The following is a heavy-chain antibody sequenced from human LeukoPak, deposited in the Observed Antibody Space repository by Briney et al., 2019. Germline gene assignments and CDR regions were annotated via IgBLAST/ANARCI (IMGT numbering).Heavy chain of an antibody. CDR2: IYYSGST. Sequence: PSETLSLTCTVSGGSISSSSYYWGWIRQPPGKGLEWIGSIYYSGSTYYNPSLKSRVTISVDTSKNQFSLKLSSVTAADTAVYYCARGGTTPGSNWFDPWGQGTLVTVSS. CDR1: GGSISSSSYY. CDR3: ARGGTTPGSNWFDP. J-gene: IGHJ5*02. D-gene: IGHD1-7*01. V-gene: IGHV4-39*07.